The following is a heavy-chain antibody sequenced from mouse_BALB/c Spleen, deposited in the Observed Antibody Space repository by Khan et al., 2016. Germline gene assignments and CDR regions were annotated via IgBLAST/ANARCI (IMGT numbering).Heavy chain of an antibody. CDR2: ISSGGNYT. CDR3: ASLTTVVAWDYAMDY. V-gene: IGHV5-9-3*01. D-gene: IGHD1-1*01. Sequence: EVELVESGGGLVKPGGSLKLSCAASGFTFSSYAMSWVRQTPEKRLEWVATISSGGNYTYYPDSVKGRFTISRDNARNTLYLQMSSLRSEDTAMYCGASLTTVVAWDYAMDYWGQGTSVTVSS. J-gene: IGHJ4*01. CDR1: GFTFSSYA.